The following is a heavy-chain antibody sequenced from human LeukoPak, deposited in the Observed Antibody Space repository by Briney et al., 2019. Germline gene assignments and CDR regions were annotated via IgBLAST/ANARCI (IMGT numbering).Heavy chain of an antibody. CDR2: MNPNSGNT. D-gene: IGHD3/OR15-3a*01. J-gene: IGHJ6*03. CDR1: VYPFTSYD. Sequence: ASVKVSCKASVYPFTSYDINWVRQATGQGLEWMGWMNPNSGNTGYAQNFQGRVTMTKNTSITTAYMELSSLRSEDTAVYYCARALSWTSQSYYYMDVWGKGTTVTVSS. V-gene: IGHV1-8*01. CDR3: ARALSWTSQSYYYMDV.